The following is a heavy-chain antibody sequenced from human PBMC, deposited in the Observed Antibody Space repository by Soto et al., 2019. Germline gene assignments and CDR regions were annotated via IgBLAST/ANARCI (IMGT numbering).Heavy chain of an antibody. CDR2: IYYSGST. CDR3: ASAYYDILTGYYSRRLGWFDP. CDR1: GGSISSSSYY. D-gene: IGHD3-9*01. V-gene: IGHV4-39*01. Sequence: SETLSLTCTVSGGSISSSSYYWGWIRQPPGKGLEWIGSIYYSGSTYYNPSLKSRVTISVDTSKNQFSLKLSSVTAADTAVYYCASAYYDILTGYYSRRLGWFDPWGQGTLVTVSS. J-gene: IGHJ5*02.